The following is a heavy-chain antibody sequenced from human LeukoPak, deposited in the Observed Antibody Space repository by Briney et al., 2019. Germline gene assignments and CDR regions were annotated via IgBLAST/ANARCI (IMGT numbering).Heavy chain of an antibody. CDR2: IKQDGSEN. CDR3: ARDSAGNDY. J-gene: IGHJ4*02. Sequence: GGSLRLSCAASGLTFSTYWMSWVRQAPGKGLEWVANIKQDGSENYYVDSVKGRFTISRDNAKNSLYLQMNRLRAEDTAMYYCARDSAGNDYWGQGTLVTVSS. V-gene: IGHV3-7*01. CDR1: GLTFSTYW. D-gene: IGHD6-13*01.